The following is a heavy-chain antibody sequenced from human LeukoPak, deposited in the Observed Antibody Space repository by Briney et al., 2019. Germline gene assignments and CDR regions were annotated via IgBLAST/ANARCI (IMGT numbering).Heavy chain of an antibody. V-gene: IGHV3-33*01. D-gene: IGHD6-19*01. J-gene: IGHJ3*02. CDR2: IWYDGSNK. CDR3: AREAYSSGRAGTFDI. Sequence: PGGSLRLSCAASGFTFGSYGMHWVRQAPGKGLEWVAVIWYDGSNKYYADSVKGRFTISRDNSKNTVDLNMDSLTVDDTAIYYCAREAYSSGRAGTFDIWGQGTMVTVSS. CDR1: GFTFGSYG.